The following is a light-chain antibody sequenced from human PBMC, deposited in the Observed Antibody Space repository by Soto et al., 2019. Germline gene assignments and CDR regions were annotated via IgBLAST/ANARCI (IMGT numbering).Light chain of an antibody. CDR1: QSVSSN. CDR3: QQYNNWPPWT. CDR2: GAS. Sequence: EIVMTQSPATLSVSPGEGATLSCRANQSVSSNLAWYQQKPGQAPRLVIYGASTRATGIPARFSGSGSGTEFTLTISSLQSEDFAVYYCQQYNNWPPWTFGQGTKVEIK. J-gene: IGKJ1*01. V-gene: IGKV3-15*01.